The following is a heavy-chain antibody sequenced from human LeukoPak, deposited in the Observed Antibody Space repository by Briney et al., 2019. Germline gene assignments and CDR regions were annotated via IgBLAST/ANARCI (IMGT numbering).Heavy chain of an antibody. CDR1: GFTVSSNY. V-gene: IGHV3-53*01. CDR3: VKRLTLGDLSIKGAFAL. J-gene: IGHJ3*01. D-gene: IGHD3-16*02. Sequence: GGSLRLSCAASGFTVSSNYMSWVRQGPGKGLEWVALIYNDGGTHYTDSVKGRFTISRDTSRNTSFLQMNSPRVEDSAMYYCVKRLTLGDLSIKGAFALWGQGTMVTVAS. CDR2: IYNDGGT.